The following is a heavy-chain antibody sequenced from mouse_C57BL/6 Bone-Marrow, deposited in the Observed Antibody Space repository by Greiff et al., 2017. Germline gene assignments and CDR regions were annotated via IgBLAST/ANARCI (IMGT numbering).Heavy chain of an antibody. V-gene: IGHV1-50*01. CDR1: GYTFTSYW. Sequence: QVQLQQPGAELVKPGASVKLSCKASGYTFTSYWMQWVTQRPGQGLEWIGEIDPSDRYTNYNQKFKGKATLTVDTSSSTAYMQLSSLTSEDSAVYYCAKSDYDYEFAYWGEGTLVTVAA. J-gene: IGHJ3*01. D-gene: IGHD2-4*01. CDR2: IDPSDRYT. CDR3: AKSDYDYEFAY.